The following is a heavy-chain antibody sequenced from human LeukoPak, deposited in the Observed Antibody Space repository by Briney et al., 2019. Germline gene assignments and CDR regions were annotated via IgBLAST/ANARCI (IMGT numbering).Heavy chain of an antibody. D-gene: IGHD1/OR15-1a*01. CDR3: AKEGTASKPIDLDH. CDR2: IRYDGSDK. Sequence: PGGSLTLSCAASGFIFTDYGMHWVRQAPAKGLAWLTFIRYDGSDKYYADSVKGRFTISRDNSKNTLYLQMNSLTSEDTAVYYCAKEGTASKPIDLDHWGQGILVTVSS. J-gene: IGHJ4*02. V-gene: IGHV3-30*02. CDR1: GFIFTDYG.